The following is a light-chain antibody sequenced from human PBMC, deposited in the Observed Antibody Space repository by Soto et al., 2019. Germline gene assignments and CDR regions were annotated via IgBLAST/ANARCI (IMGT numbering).Light chain of an antibody. CDR1: SSNIGNNA. CDR3: AAWDDSLDGWV. Sequence: QPVLTQPPSVSDVPRQRVTISCSGSSSNIGNNAVNWYQQLPGKAPKLLIYYDDLVPSGVSDRFSGSKSGASASLVISGLQSEDEADYYCAAWDDSLDGWVFGGGTKLTVL. V-gene: IGLV1-36*01. J-gene: IGLJ3*02. CDR2: YDD.